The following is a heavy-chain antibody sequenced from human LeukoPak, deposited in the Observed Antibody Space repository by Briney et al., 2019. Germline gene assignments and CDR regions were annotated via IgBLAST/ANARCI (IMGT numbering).Heavy chain of an antibody. CDR3: ARELGGYFDWLQYNWFDP. CDR1: GFTFSSYA. J-gene: IGHJ5*02. Sequence: GGSLRLSCAASGFTFSSYAMHWVRQAPGKGLEWVAVISYDGSNKYYAESVKGRFTISRDNSKNTLSLQMNSLRAEDTAVYYCARELGGYFDWLQYNWFDPWGQGTLVTVSS. CDR2: ISYDGSNK. D-gene: IGHD3-9*01. V-gene: IGHV3-30*04.